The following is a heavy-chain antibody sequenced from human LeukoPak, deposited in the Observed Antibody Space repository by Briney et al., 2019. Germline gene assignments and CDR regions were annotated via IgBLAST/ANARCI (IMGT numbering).Heavy chain of an antibody. Sequence: ASVKVSCKASGYTFTSYGISWVRQAPGQGLEWMGWISAYNGNTNYAQKLQGRVTMTTDTSTSTAYMELTRLRSDDTAVYYCARDLYRYSGSYYDYWGQGTLVTVSS. J-gene: IGHJ4*02. D-gene: IGHD1-26*01. CDR3: ARDLYRYSGSYYDY. V-gene: IGHV1-18*01. CDR1: GYTFTSYG. CDR2: ISAYNGNT.